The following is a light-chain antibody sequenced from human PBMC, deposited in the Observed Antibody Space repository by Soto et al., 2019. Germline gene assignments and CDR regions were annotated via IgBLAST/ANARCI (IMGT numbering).Light chain of an antibody. CDR1: QSVSSSY. Sequence: SVLTQPPRTLSLYRGQRATLPCRASQSVSSSYLAYQQQKPCPAPRLLLYGASRRATGIPARFSGSGSWKDFNLTISRLEAEDFAVYYRQEYGSSPLTCGGGTKVDIK. CDR2: GAS. CDR3: QEYGSSPLT. J-gene: IGKJ4*01. V-gene: IGKV3-20*01.